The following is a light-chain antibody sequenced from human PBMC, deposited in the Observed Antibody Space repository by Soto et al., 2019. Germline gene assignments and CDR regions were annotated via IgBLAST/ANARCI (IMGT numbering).Light chain of an antibody. CDR1: QSVSSN. CDR2: GTS. Sequence: EIVMTQSPATLSVSPGERVSVSCRASQSVSSNLAWHQQKPGQAPRLLIYGTSTRATGIPTRFSGSGSGTEFTLTISSLPSEDFAVYYCQQYNNWPRTFGQGTNVEIK. V-gene: IGKV3-15*01. J-gene: IGKJ1*01. CDR3: QQYNNWPRT.